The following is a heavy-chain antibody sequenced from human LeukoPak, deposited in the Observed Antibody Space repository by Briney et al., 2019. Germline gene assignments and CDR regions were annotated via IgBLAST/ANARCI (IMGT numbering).Heavy chain of an antibody. CDR1: GFTFSSYG. Sequence: GGSLRLSCAASGFTFSSYGMHWVRQAPGKGLEWVAFIRYDGSDKYYADSVKGRFTISRDNSKNTLYLQMTSLRAEDTAVYYCATGGFLEWLFQIDYWGQGTLVTASS. CDR2: IRYDGSDK. V-gene: IGHV3-30*02. CDR3: ATGGFLEWLFQIDY. D-gene: IGHD3-3*01. J-gene: IGHJ4*02.